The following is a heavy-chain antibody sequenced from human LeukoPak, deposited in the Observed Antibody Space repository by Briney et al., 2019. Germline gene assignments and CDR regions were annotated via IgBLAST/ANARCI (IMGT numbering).Heavy chain of an antibody. J-gene: IGHJ3*02. Sequence: GASVNVSCKASGYTFTGYYMHWVRQAPGQGLEWMGWINPNSGGTNYAQKFQGRVTMTRDKSISTAYMELSRLRSDDTAVYYCASLVNIAAAGDDAFDIWGQGTMVTVSS. CDR1: GYTFTGYY. CDR3: ASLVNIAAAGDDAFDI. D-gene: IGHD6-13*01. V-gene: IGHV1-2*02. CDR2: INPNSGGT.